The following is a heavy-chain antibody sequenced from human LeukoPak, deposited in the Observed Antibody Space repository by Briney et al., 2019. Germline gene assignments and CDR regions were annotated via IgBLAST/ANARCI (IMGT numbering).Heavy chain of an antibody. CDR1: GYSISSGYY. Sequence: PSETLSLTCAVSGYSISSGYYWGWIRQPPGKGLEWIGSIYHSGSTYYNPSLESRVTISVDTSKNQFSLKLSSVTAADTAVYYCARGPYSYGYWDYWDQGTLVTVSS. V-gene: IGHV4-38-2*01. J-gene: IGHJ4*02. CDR3: ARGPYSYGYWDY. CDR2: IYHSGST. D-gene: IGHD5-18*01.